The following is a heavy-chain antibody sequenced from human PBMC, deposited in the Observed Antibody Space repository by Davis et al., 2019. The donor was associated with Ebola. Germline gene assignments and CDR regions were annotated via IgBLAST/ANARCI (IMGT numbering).Heavy chain of an antibody. CDR2: INHSGST. J-gene: IGHJ4*02. CDR3: ATRTWTRTKIDY. V-gene: IGHV4-34*01. Sequence: SETLSLICAVYGGSFSGYYWSWIRQPPGKGLEWIGEINHSGSTNYNPSLKSRVTISVDTSKNQFSLKLSSVTAADTAVYYCATRTWTRTKIDYWGQGTLVTVSS. CDR1: GGSFSGYY. D-gene: IGHD1-14*01.